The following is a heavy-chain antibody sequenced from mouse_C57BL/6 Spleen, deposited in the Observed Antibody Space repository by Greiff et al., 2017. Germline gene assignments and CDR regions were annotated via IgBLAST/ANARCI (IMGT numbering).Heavy chain of an antibody. CDR2: IDPSDSST. Sequence: QVQLQQPGAELVKPGASVQLSCKASGYTFTSYWMQWVKPRPGQGLEWIGEIDPSDSSTNYNHKFTGKATLTVVPSSSSAYMQLSSLTSEDSAVSYCARSYDFVYYFDYWGQGTTLTVSS. V-gene: IGHV1-50*01. CDR3: ARSYDFVYYFDY. J-gene: IGHJ2*01. CDR1: GYTFTSYW. D-gene: IGHD2-4*01.